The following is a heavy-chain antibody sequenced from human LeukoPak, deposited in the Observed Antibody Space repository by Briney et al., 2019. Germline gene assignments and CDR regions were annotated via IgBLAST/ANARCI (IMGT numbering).Heavy chain of an antibody. J-gene: IGHJ4*02. CDR2: INPSGDST. D-gene: IGHD6-6*01. CDR3: AKIAARDTGEGY. CDR1: GYTFTSNH. V-gene: IGHV1-46*01. Sequence: ASVKVSCKASGYTFTSNHIHWVRQAPGQGLEWMGVINPSGDSTSYAPKFQGRVTVTRDTSTSTVYMELSSLRSEDTGIYHCAKIAARDTGEGYWGQGTPVTVSS.